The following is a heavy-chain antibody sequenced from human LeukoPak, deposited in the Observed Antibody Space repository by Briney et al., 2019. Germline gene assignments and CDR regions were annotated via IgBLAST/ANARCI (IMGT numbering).Heavy chain of an antibody. Sequence: GGSLRLSCAASGFTFSSYAMSWVRQAPGKGLEWVSAVSGSGGSTYYADSVKGRFTISRDNSKNTLYLQMNSLRAEDTAVYYCAKDVVDTAMVTVFDYWGQGTLVTVSS. CDR2: VSGSGGST. D-gene: IGHD5-18*01. CDR3: AKDVVDTAMVTVFDY. V-gene: IGHV3-23*01. J-gene: IGHJ4*02. CDR1: GFTFSSYA.